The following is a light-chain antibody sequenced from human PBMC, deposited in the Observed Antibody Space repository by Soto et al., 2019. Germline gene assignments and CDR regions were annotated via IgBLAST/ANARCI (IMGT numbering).Light chain of an antibody. CDR2: AAS. J-gene: IGKJ5*01. V-gene: IGKV1-39*01. Sequence: DIQMTQSPSSLSASVGDRVTITCRPSQSISSYLNWYQQKPGKAPKLLISAASSLQSGVPSRFSGSGSGTDFTLTISSLQPEDFAVYYCQQYNNWPLTFGQGTRLEIK. CDR1: QSISSY. CDR3: QQYNNWPLT.